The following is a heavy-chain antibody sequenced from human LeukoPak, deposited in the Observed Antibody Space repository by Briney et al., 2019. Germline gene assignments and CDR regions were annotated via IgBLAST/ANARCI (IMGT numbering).Heavy chain of an antibody. V-gene: IGHV3-30*04. CDR3: ARNFNHFDY. J-gene: IGHJ4*02. CDR1: AFTFSSYA. CDR2: ISYDGRNK. Sequence: GGSLRLSCAASAFTFSSYAMHWVRQAPGKGLEWVAVISYDGRNKYYTDSVKGRFPISRDNSKNTLYLQMNSLRAEDTAVYYCARNFNHFDYWGQGTLVTVSS. D-gene: IGHD1-14*01.